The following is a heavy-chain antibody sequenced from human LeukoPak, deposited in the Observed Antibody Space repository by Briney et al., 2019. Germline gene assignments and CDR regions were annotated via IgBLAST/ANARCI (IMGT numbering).Heavy chain of an antibody. J-gene: IGHJ4*02. Sequence: PGGSLRLSCAASGFTVSSHYMSWVRQAPGKGLEWVSAISGSGGSTYYADSVKGRFTISRDNSKNTLYLQMNSLRAEDTAVYYCAKGGAPLLWFGELSRIDYWGQGTLVTVSS. CDR3: AKGGAPLLWFGELSRIDY. D-gene: IGHD3-10*01. V-gene: IGHV3-23*01. CDR2: ISGSGGST. CDR1: GFTVSSHY.